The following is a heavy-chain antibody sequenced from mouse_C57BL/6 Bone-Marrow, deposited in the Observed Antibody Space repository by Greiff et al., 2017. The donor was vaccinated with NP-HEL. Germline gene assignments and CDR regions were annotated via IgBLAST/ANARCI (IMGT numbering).Heavy chain of an antibody. J-gene: IGHJ4*01. CDR2: IDPEDGET. D-gene: IGHD1-1*01. CDR1: GFNIKDYY. V-gene: IGHV14-2*01. Sequence: VQLKESGAELVKPGASVKLSCTASGFNIKDYYMPWVKQRTEQGLEWIGRIDPEDGETKSASKFQGKATITADTDSNTAYLQLSILTSEDTAVYYSAKYYGSTLYYAMDYWGQGTSVTVSS. CDR3: AKYYGSTLYYAMDY.